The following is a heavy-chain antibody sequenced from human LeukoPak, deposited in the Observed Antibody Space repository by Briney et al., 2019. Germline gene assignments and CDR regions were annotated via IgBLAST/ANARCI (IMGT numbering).Heavy chain of an antibody. CDR2: INHSGST. CDR3: ARARRITIFGVVITPYYYYGMDV. J-gene: IGHJ6*02. V-gene: IGHV4-34*01. D-gene: IGHD3-3*01. Sequence: PSETLSLTCAVYGGSFRGYYWSWIRQPPGKGLEWIGEINHSGSTNYNPSLKSRVTISLDTSKNQFSLKLSSVTAADTAVYYCARARRITIFGVVITPYYYYGMDVWGQGTTVTVSS. CDR1: GGSFRGYY.